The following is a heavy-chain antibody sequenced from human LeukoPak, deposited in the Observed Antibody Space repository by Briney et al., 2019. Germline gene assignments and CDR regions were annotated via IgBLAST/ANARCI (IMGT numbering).Heavy chain of an antibody. CDR3: ARLLVHNSGGEAFDH. Sequence: GGSLRLSCAASGFTFSGSALHWVRQASGKGLEWVANIKQDGSEKYYVDSVKGRFTISRDNAKNSLYLQMNSLRAEDTAVYYCARLLVHNSGGEAFDHWGQGTLVTVSS. CDR1: GFTFSGSA. CDR2: IKQDGSEK. V-gene: IGHV3-7*01. D-gene: IGHD3-16*01. J-gene: IGHJ4*02.